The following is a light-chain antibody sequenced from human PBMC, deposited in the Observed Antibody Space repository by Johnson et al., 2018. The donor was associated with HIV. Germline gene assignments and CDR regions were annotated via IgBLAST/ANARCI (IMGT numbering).Light chain of an antibody. CDR1: TSNVGNNF. CDR3: GTWDSSLSAGGV. CDR2: ENN. Sequence: QLVLTQPPSVSAAPGQDVIISCSGSTSNVGNNFVSWYQHFPGRAPKLLIYENNKRPSGIPDRFSGSKSGTSATLGITGLQTGDEADYYCGTWDSSLSAGGVFGTGTKVTVL. V-gene: IGLV1-51*02. J-gene: IGLJ1*01.